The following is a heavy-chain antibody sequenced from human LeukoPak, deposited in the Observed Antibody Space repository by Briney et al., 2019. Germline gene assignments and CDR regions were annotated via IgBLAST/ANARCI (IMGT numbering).Heavy chain of an antibody. Sequence: GGSLRLSCAASGFTVSSNYMSWVRQAPGKGLEWVASIKHDGSEKYYVDSVRGRFTISRDNTMNSLYLQMSSLRAEDTAVYYCATDRGWRTSGYYLYYFEYWGQGTLVTYSS. D-gene: IGHD3-3*01. CDR1: GFTVSSNY. CDR3: ATDRGWRTSGYYLYYFEY. J-gene: IGHJ4*02. CDR2: IKHDGSEK. V-gene: IGHV3-7*01.